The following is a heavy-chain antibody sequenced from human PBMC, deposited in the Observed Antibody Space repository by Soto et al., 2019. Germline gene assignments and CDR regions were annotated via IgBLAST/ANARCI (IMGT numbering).Heavy chain of an antibody. CDR3: AKALIAVAPISNYYYGMDV. Sequence: GGSLRLSCAASGFTFSSYAMSWVRQAPGKGLEWVSAISGSGGSTYYADSVKGQFTISRDNSKNTLYLQMNSLRAEDTAVYYCAKALIAVAPISNYYYGMDVWGQGTTVTVSS. J-gene: IGHJ6*02. CDR2: ISGSGGST. D-gene: IGHD6-19*01. V-gene: IGHV3-23*01. CDR1: GFTFSSYA.